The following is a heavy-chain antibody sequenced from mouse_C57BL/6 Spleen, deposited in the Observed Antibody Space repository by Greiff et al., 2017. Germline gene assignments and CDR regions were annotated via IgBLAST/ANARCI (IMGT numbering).Heavy chain of an antibody. CDR3: ARDEYDAWFAY. J-gene: IGHJ3*01. Sequence: VKLLEPGAELVRPGSSVKLSCKASGFTFTSYWMHWVKQMPIQGLEWIGNIDPSDSETHYNQKFKDKATLTVDKSTSTAYMQLSSLTSEDSAVYYCARDEYDAWFAYWGQGTLVTVSA. D-gene: IGHD2-4*01. CDR1: GFTFTSYW. CDR2: IDPSDSET. V-gene: IGHV1-52*01.